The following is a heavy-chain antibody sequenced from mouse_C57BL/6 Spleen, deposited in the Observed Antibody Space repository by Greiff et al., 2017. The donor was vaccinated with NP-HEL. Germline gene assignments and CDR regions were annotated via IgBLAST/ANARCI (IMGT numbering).Heavy chain of an antibody. CDR2: IRNKANNHAT. CDR3: TEAAQATGYAMDY. V-gene: IGHV6-6*01. D-gene: IGHD3-2*02. CDR1: GFTFSDAW. Sequence: EVKLVESGGGLVQPGGSMKLSCAASGFTFSDAWMDWVRQSPEKGLEWVAEIRNKANNHATYYAESVKGRFTISRDDSKSSVYLQMNSLRAEDTGIYYCTEAAQATGYAMDYWGQGTSVTVSS. J-gene: IGHJ4*01.